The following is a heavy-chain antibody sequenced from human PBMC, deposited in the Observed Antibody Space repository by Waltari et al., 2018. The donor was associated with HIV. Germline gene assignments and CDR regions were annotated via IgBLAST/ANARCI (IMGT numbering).Heavy chain of an antibody. CDR1: GFTFSSYW. D-gene: IGHD6-13*01. J-gene: IGHJ6*02. CDR2: INRDGSST. CDR3: ASGYSSSWRSDYYYYGMDV. Sequence: EVQLVESGGGLVQPGGSLRLSCAASGFTFSSYWMHWVRQAPGKGLVWVSRINRDGSSTSYADAVKGRFPISRDNAKNTLYLQMNSLRAEDTAVYYCASGYSSSWRSDYYYYGMDVWGQGTTVTVSS. V-gene: IGHV3-74*01.